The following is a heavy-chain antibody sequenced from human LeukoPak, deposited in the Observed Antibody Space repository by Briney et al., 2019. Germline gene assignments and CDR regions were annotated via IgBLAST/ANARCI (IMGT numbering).Heavy chain of an antibody. CDR2: IIPILGIA. CDR3: AGGGIAVAGYFDY. Sequence: ASVKVSCKASGGTFSSYAISWVRQAPGQGLEWMGRIIPILGIANYAQKFQGRVTITADKSTSTAYMELSSLRSEDTAVYYCAGGGIAVAGYFDYWGQGTLVTVSS. J-gene: IGHJ4*02. V-gene: IGHV1-69*04. CDR1: GGTFSSYA. D-gene: IGHD6-19*01.